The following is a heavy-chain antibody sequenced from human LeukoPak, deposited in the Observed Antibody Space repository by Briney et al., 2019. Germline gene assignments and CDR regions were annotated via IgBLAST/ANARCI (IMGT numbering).Heavy chain of an antibody. J-gene: IGHJ6*03. Sequence: GGSLRLSCAASGFTFSSYEMNWVRQAPGKGLEWVSYISSSGSTIYYADSVKGRFTISRDNAKNSLYLQMNSLRAEDTAVYYCARVRAAGTSRNYYYYYYMDVWGKGTTVTISS. V-gene: IGHV3-48*03. CDR3: ARVRAAGTSRNYYYYYYMDV. D-gene: IGHD6-13*01. CDR1: GFTFSSYE. CDR2: ISSSGSTI.